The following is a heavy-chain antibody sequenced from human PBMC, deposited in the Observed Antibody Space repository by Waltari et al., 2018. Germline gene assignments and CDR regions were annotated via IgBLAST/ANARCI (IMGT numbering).Heavy chain of an antibody. CDR1: DFSLSHSW. CDR3: TTDMGGSKSFYNFNY. CDR2: IKSEADGGTT. V-gene: IGHV3-15*07. Sequence: EVQLVESGGGLVKPGESLRLSCAASDFSLSHSWVDWVRQAPGKGLEWVGRIKSEADGGTTDYVAPVKGRFTVSRDGSKNTVFLQMNSLKSDDTAMYYCTTDMGGSKSFYNFNYWGQGTLVTVSS. D-gene: IGHD2-2*01. J-gene: IGHJ4*02.